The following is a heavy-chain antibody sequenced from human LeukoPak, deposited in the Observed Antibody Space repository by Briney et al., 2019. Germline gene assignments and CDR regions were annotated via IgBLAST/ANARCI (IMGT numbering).Heavy chain of an antibody. CDR1: GFTFSSYW. CDR2: IKQDGSEK. Sequence: GGSLRLSCAASGFTFSSYWMSWVRQAPGKGLEWVANIKQDGSEKYYVDSVKGRFTISRDNAKNSLYLQMDSLRAVDTAVYYCARDRGGYYYYGMDVWGQGTTVTVSS. CDR3: ARDRGGYYYYGMDV. V-gene: IGHV3-7*01. J-gene: IGHJ6*02.